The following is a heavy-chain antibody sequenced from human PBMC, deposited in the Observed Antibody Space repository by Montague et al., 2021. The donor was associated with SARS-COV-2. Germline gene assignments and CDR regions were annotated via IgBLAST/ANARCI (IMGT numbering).Heavy chain of an antibody. CDR2: IYYSGST. CDR3: AADYGERDWFDP. J-gene: IGHJ5*02. D-gene: IGHD4-17*01. CDR1: GGSISSSSYY. Sequence: SETLSLTCTVSGGSISSSSYYWGWIRQLPGKGLGWIGSIYYSGSTYYNPSLKSRVTISVDTSKNQFSLKLSSVTAADTAVYYCAADYGERDWFDPWGQGTLVTVSS. V-gene: IGHV4-39*01.